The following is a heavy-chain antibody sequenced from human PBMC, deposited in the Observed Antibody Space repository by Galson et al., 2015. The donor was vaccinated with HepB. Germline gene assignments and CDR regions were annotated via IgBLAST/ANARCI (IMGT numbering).Heavy chain of an antibody. V-gene: IGHV3-21*01. CDR2: ISSSSSYI. J-gene: IGHJ4*02. CDR3: ARGPWDGGTPLDY. D-gene: IGHD4-23*01. Sequence: SLRLSCAASGFTFSSYSMNWVRQAPGKGLEWVSSISSSSSYIYYADSVKGRFTISRDNAKNSLYLQMNSLRAEDTAVYYCARGPWDGGTPLDYWGQGTLVTVSS. CDR1: GFTFSSYS.